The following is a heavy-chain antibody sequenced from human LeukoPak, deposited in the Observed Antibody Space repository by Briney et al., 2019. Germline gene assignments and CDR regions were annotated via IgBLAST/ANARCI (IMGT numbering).Heavy chain of an antibody. CDR3: ARWGGSSGYFDY. J-gene: IGHJ4*02. V-gene: IGHV4-59*11. CDR2: IYYSGST. CDR1: GGSISSHY. D-gene: IGHD3-10*01. Sequence: SETLSLTCTVSGGSISSHYWSWIRQPPGKGREWIGYIYYSGSTNYNPSLKSRVTISVDTSKNQFSLKLSSVIAADTAVYYCARWGGSSGYFDYWGQGTLVTVSS.